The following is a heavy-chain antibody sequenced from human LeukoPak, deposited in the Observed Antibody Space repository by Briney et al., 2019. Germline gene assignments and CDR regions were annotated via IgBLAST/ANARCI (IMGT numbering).Heavy chain of an antibody. CDR3: APVYYFDY. CDR1: GFTFSSYG. Sequence: PGRSLRLSCAASGFTFSSYGMHWVRQAPGKGLEWVAVISYDGSNKYYADSVKGRFTISRDNSKNTLYLQMNSLRAEDTAVYYCAPVYYFDYWGQGTLVTVSS. V-gene: IGHV3-30*19. J-gene: IGHJ4*02. CDR2: ISYDGSNK.